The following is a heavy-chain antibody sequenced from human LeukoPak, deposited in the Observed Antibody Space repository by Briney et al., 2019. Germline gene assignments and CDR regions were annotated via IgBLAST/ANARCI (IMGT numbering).Heavy chain of an antibody. Sequence: SETLSLTCTVSGGSVSSYYWSWIRQPAGKGLEWIGRIYTNGTTNYNPSLKTRVTMSVDTSKNQFSLNLSSVTAADTAVYYCARFLSRRAAFDIWGQGTGVTVSS. CDR2: IYTNGTT. CDR3: ARFLSRRAAFDI. V-gene: IGHV4-4*07. CDR1: GGSVSSYY. J-gene: IGHJ3*02.